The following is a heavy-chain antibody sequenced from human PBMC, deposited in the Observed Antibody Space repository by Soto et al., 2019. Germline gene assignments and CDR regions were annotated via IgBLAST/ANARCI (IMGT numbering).Heavy chain of an antibody. CDR1: GGTFSSYA. CDR3: ARVGETGGSPPYYYYYGMDV. Sequence: QVQLVQSGAEVKKPGSSVKVSCKASGGTFSSYAISWVRQAPGQGLEWMGGIIPIFGTANYAQKFQGRVTITADESTSTAYMELSSLRSEDTAVYYCARVGETGGSPPYYYYYGMDVWGQGTTVTVSS. J-gene: IGHJ6*02. CDR2: IIPIFGTA. V-gene: IGHV1-69*01. D-gene: IGHD2-15*01.